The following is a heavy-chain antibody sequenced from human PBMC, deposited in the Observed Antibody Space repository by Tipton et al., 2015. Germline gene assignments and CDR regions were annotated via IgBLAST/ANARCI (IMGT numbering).Heavy chain of an antibody. CDR2: ISHSGST. J-gene: IGHJ2*01. CDR1: AYSISTDYY. CDR3: ARDAGRYYDSSGLSWYFDL. V-gene: IGHV4-38-2*02. Sequence: TLSLTCAVSAYSISTDYYWGWIRQPPGKGLEWIGTISHSGSTYYNPSLKSRVTISADTSKNQFSLRLSSVTAADTAVYYCARDAGRYYDSSGLSWYFDLWGRGTLVTVSS. D-gene: IGHD3-22*01.